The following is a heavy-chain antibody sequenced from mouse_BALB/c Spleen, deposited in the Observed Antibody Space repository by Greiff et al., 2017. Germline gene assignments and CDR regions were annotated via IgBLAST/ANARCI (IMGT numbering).Heavy chain of an antibody. V-gene: IGHV1-9*01. CDR3: ARDNYGGYYAMDY. CDR1: GYTFSSYW. D-gene: IGHD1-1*01. CDR2: ILPGSGST. J-gene: IGHJ4*01. Sequence: QVQLQQSGAELMKPGASVKISCKATGYTFSSYWIEWVKQRPGHGLEWIGEILPGSGSTNYNEKFKGKATFTADTSSNTAYMQLSSLTSEDSAVYYCARDNYGGYYAMDYWGQGTSVTVSS.